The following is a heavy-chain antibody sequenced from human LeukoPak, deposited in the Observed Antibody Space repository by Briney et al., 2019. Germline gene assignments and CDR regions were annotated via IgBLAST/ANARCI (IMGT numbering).Heavy chain of an antibody. J-gene: IGHJ5*02. V-gene: IGHV4-59*08. CDR3: ARPIAAAGWFDP. CDR1: GGSISSYC. D-gene: IGHD6-13*01. Sequence: KPSETLSLTCTVSGGSISSYCWSWIRQPPGKGLEWIGYIYYSGSTNYNPSLKSRVTISVDTSKNQFSLKLSSVTAADTAVYYCARPIAAAGWFDPWGQGTLVTVSS. CDR2: IYYSGST.